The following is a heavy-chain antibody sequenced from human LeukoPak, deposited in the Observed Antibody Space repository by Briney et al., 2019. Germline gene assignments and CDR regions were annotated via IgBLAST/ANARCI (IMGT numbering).Heavy chain of an antibody. CDR3: ARANQNYDFWSGYSQWYYMDV. CDR1: GGSISSYY. Sequence: SETLSLTCTVSGGSISSYYWSWIRQPPGKGLEWIGYIYYSGSTNYNPSLKSRVTISVDTSKNQFSLKLSSVTAADTAVYYCARANQNYDFWSGYSQWYYMDVWGKGTTVTVSS. D-gene: IGHD3-3*01. J-gene: IGHJ6*03. V-gene: IGHV4-59*08. CDR2: IYYSGST.